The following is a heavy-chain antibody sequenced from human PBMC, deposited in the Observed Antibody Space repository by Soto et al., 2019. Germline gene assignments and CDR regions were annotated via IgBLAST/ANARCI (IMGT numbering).Heavy chain of an antibody. V-gene: IGHV4-4*07. D-gene: IGHD1-1*01. J-gene: IGHJ5*02. CDR1: RASVRGFY. CDR3: VRDGTKTLRDWFDP. Sequence: PSETLSMTGTVCRASVRGFYWSSVRKSAGKGLEWSGRIYATGTTDYNPSLKSRVMMSVDTSKKQFSLKLRSVTAADTAVYYCVRDGTKTLRDWFDPWGQGISVTVS. CDR2: IYATGTT.